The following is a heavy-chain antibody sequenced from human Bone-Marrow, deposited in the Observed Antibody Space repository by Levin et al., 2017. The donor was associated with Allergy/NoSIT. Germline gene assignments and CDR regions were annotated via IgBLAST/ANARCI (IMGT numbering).Heavy chain of an antibody. CDR1: GFTFSSYE. CDR3: ASQASAGYSSSWYQRFEPVDY. D-gene: IGHD6-13*01. Sequence: PGGSLRLSCAASGFTFSSYEMNWVRQAPGKGLEWVSYISSSGSTIYYADSVKGRFTISRDNAKNSLYLQMNSLRAEDTAVYYCASQASAGYSSSWYQRFEPVDYWGQGTLVTVSS. J-gene: IGHJ4*02. V-gene: IGHV3-48*03. CDR2: ISSSGSTI.